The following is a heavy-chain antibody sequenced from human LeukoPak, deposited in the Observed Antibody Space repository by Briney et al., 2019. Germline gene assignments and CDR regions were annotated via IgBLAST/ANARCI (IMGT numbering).Heavy chain of an antibody. CDR1: GFTFSSYW. Sequence: GGSLRLSCAASGFTFSSYWMSWVRQAPGKGLEWVANIKQDGSEKYYVDSVKGRFTISRDNSKNTLYLQMNSLRAEDTAVYYCAKPISAAGVYYFDYWGQGTLVTVSS. J-gene: IGHJ4*02. D-gene: IGHD1-26*01. CDR3: AKPISAAGVYYFDY. CDR2: IKQDGSEK. V-gene: IGHV3-7*01.